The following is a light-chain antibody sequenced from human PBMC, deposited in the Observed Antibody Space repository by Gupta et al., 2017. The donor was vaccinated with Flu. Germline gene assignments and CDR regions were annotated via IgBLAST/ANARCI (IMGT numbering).Light chain of an antibody. J-gene: IGLJ3*02. Sequence: SYVLTQPPSVSVAPGQTASITRGGDNLGRKSVHWYQQKPGQAPVLVVYDDDDRPSGIPERASGSNSGHTATLTISNVEAGDEAEYYCQVWHIGSDHLRVFGGGTKLTVL. CDR3: QVWHIGSDHLRV. CDR2: DDD. CDR1: NLGRKS. V-gene: IGLV3-21*02.